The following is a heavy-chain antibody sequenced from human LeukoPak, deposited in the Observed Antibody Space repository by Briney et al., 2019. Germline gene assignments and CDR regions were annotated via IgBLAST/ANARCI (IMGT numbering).Heavy chain of an antibody. CDR3: TTDYYDSSGYRN. D-gene: IGHD3-22*01. CDR1: GFTFSNAW. Sequence: GGSLRLSCTASGFTFSNAWMNWVRQAPGKGLEWVGRIKTKSDGGPTDYAAPVKGRFTISRDDSKNTLYLQMNSLKTEDTAVYHCTTDYYDSSGYRNWGQGTLVTVSS. V-gene: IGHV3-15*01. J-gene: IGHJ4*02. CDR2: IKTKSDGGPT.